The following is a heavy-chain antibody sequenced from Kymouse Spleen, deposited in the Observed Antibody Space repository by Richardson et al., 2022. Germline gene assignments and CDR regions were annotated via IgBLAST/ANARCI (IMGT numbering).Heavy chain of an antibody. CDR2: INHSGST. Sequence: QVQLQQWGAGLLKPSETLSLTCAVYGGSFSGYYWSWIRQPPGKGLEWIGEINHSGSTNYNPSLKSRVTISVDTSKNQFSLKLSSVTAADTAVYYCARCSNYDFWSGYFFDYWGQGTLVTVSS. V-gene: IGHV4-34*01. J-gene: IGHJ4*02. CDR3: ARCSNYDFWSGYFFDY. CDR1: GGSFSGYY. D-gene: IGHD3-3*01.